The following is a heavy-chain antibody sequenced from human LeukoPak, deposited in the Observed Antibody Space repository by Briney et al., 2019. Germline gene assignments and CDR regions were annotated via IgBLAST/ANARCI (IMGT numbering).Heavy chain of an antibody. J-gene: IGHJ4*02. D-gene: IGHD3-22*01. V-gene: IGHV3-23*01. CDR2: ISGSGGST. CDR3: AKDRSVVVITTYDY. CDR1: GFPFSSYG. Sequence: GGSLRLSCAASGFPFSSYGMSWVRQAPGKWLEWVSAISGSGGSTFYADSVKGRFTISRDNSKNTLYLQMNSLRAEDTAVYYCAKDRSVVVITTYDYWGQGTLVTVSS.